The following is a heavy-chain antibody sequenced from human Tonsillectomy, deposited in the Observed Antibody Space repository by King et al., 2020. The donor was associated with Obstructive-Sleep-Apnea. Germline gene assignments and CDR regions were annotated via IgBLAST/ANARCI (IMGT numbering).Heavy chain of an antibody. CDR2: ISYDGSNK. J-gene: IGHJ3*02. Sequence: VQLVESGGGVVQPGRSLRLSCAASGFTFSSYAMHWVRQAPGKGLEWVAVISYDGSNKYYADSVKGRFTLSRDNSKNTLYLQMNSLRAEDTAVYYFAREAAFGGWLQASACDIWGQGTMVTVSS. D-gene: IGHD5-24*01. CDR3: AREAAFGGWLQASACDI. CDR1: GFTFSSYA. V-gene: IGHV3-30*04.